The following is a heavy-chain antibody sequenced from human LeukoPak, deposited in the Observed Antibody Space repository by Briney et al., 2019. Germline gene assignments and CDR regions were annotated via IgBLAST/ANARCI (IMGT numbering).Heavy chain of an antibody. J-gene: IGHJ4*02. Sequence: GGSLRLSCAASGFTFSSYAMSLVRQAPGKGLEWVSAISGSGGSTYYADSVKGRFTISRDNSKNTLYLQMNSLRAEDTAVYYCAKADHVATTTPDYWGQGTLVTVSS. D-gene: IGHD5-12*01. V-gene: IGHV3-23*01. CDR3: AKADHVATTTPDY. CDR2: ISGSGGST. CDR1: GFTFSSYA.